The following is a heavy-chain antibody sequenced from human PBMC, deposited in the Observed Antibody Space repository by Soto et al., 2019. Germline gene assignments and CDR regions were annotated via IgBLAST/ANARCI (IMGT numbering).Heavy chain of an antibody. CDR1: GGSISSNSYS. V-gene: IGHV4-39*02. J-gene: IGHJ4*02. CDR2: LYSDRDT. Sequence: PSETLSLTCSVSGGSISSNSYSWGWIRQPPGKGLEWIATLYSDRDTYYNPSLKSRVTISADTSQNQFSLKLTSVAAADTAVYYCARDKITGLFDYWGQGTLVTVSS. D-gene: IGHD2-8*02. CDR3: ARDKITGLFDY.